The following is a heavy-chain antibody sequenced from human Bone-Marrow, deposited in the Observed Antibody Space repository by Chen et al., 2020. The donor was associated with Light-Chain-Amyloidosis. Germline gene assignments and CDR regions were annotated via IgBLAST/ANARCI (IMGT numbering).Heavy chain of an antibody. D-gene: IGHD5-12*01. Sequence: KISCKGSGYTFPNYWIGWVRQMPGKGLEWMGVIYPDDSDARYSPSFEGQVTISADKSITTAYLQWRSLKASDTAMYYCARRRDGYNFDYWGQGTLFTVSS. CDR2: IYPDDSDA. CDR3: ARRRDGYNFDY. V-gene: IGHV5-51*01. J-gene: IGHJ4*02. CDR1: GYTFPNYW.